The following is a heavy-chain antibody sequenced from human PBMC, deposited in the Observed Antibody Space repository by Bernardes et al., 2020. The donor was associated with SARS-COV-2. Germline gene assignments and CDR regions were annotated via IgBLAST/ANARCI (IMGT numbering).Heavy chain of an antibody. CDR2: VWSDGRNK. D-gene: IGHD4-4*01. Sequence: GGSLRLPCAASGFTFASHGMHWVRQVPGKGLEWVALVWSDGRNKYYADSVKGRFTISRDNSRNTLYLEMNRLRAEDTAVYYCARDMEMTTITYYYDYWGQGTLVTVSS. CDR3: ARDMEMTTITYYYDY. CDR1: GFTFASHG. V-gene: IGHV3-33*01. J-gene: IGHJ4*02.